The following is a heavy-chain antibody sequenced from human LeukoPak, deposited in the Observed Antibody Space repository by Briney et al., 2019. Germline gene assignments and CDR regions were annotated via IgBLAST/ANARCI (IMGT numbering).Heavy chain of an antibody. Sequence: GESLKISCKGSGYTFTGYYMHWVRQAPGQGLEWMGWINPNSGGTNYAQKFQGRVTMTRDTSISTAYMELSRLRSDDTAVYYCARGELLWFGELPTDDYWGQGTLVTVSS. CDR1: GYTFTGYY. J-gene: IGHJ4*02. CDR2: INPNSGGT. V-gene: IGHV1-2*02. CDR3: ARGELLWFGELPTDDY. D-gene: IGHD3-10*01.